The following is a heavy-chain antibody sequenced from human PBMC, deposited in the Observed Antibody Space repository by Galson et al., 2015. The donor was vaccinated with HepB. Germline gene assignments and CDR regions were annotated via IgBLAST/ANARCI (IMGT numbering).Heavy chain of an antibody. CDR2: IYYSGST. CDR3: ARDGGITMIVPTGAAAFDI. Sequence: ETLSLTCTVSGGSISSSSFYWGWIRQPPGKGLEWIGSIYYSGSTYYNPSLKSRVTISVDTSKNQFSLKLSSVTAADTAVYYCARDGGITMIVPTGAAAFDIWGQGTMVTVSS. D-gene: IGHD3-22*01. V-gene: IGHV4-39*07. J-gene: IGHJ3*02. CDR1: GGSISSSSFY.